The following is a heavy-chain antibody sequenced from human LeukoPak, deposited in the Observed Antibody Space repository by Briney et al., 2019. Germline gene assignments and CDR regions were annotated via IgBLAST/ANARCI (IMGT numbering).Heavy chain of an antibody. CDR3: ARDGRVTVGATRYGY. Sequence: PGGSLRLSCAASGFTFSNYWMIWVRQAPGKGLEWVGNIKQDGSEKRYADSVRGRYSISRDNAQTSLYLQMNSLRAEDTAVYYCARDGRVTVGATRYGYWGQGTLVTVSS. D-gene: IGHD1-26*01. J-gene: IGHJ4*02. CDR2: IKQDGSEK. CDR1: GFTFSNYW. V-gene: IGHV3-7*01.